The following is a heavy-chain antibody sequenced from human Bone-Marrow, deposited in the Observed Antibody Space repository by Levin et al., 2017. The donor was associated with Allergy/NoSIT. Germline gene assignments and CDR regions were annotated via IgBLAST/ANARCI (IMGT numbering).Heavy chain of an antibody. CDR1: GFTFSSYG. D-gene: IGHD3-10*01. J-gene: IGHJ4*02. V-gene: IGHV3-48*04. CDR3: AREGLFMVRVFDY. CDR2: IGGDNYTK. Sequence: GESLKISCDASGFTFSSYGIIWVRQAPGKGLEWVSYIGGDNYTKYYADSVKGRFTISRDNAENSLYLQMNSLRAEDTAIYYCAREGLFMVRVFDYWGRGTLVTVSS.